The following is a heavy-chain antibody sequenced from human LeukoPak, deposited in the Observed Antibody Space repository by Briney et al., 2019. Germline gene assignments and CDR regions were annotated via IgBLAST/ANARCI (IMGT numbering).Heavy chain of an antibody. D-gene: IGHD5-12*01. CDR1: GYTFTGYY. Sequence: ASVKVSCKASGYTFTGYYMHWVRQAPGQGLEWMGWINPNRGGTNYAQKFQGRVTMTRDTSISTAYMELSRLGSDDTAVYYCARDLGDIVATMGEFDYWGQGTLVTVSS. CDR2: INPNRGGT. V-gene: IGHV1-2*02. J-gene: IGHJ4*02. CDR3: ARDLGDIVATMGEFDY.